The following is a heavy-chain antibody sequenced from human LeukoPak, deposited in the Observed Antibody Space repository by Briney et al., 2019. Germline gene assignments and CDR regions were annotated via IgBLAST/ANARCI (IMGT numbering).Heavy chain of an antibody. Sequence: GGSLRLSCAASGFNFSSYWMHWVRQAPGKGLVWVSRINSDGSSTTYADSVKGRFTISRDNAKNTVYLQMNSLRAGDMAVYYCARQSGGILRAFDIWGQGTMVTVSS. CDR1: GFNFSSYW. D-gene: IGHD3-16*01. CDR3: ARQSGGILRAFDI. V-gene: IGHV3-74*01. J-gene: IGHJ3*02. CDR2: INSDGSST.